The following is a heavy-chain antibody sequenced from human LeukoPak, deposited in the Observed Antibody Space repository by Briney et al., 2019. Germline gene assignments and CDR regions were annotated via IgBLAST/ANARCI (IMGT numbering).Heavy chain of an antibody. Sequence: PSETLSLTCTVSGGSISSYYWSWIRQPPGKGLEWIGYISYSGSTNYNPSLKSRVTISIDTSKNQFSLKLSSVTAADTAVYYCARDLVAGTNQHWGQGTLVTVSS. V-gene: IGHV4-59*12. CDR2: ISYSGST. J-gene: IGHJ1*01. CDR3: ARDLVAGTNQH. D-gene: IGHD6-19*01. CDR1: GGSISSYY.